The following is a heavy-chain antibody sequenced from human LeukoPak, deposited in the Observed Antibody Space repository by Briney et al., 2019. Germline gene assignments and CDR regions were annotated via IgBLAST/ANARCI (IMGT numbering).Heavy chain of an antibody. CDR1: GFTFSSYA. J-gene: IGHJ4*02. CDR2: ISYDGSNK. D-gene: IGHD3-22*01. V-gene: IGHV3-30*04. CDR3: ANLYYYDSSGYYPINFGY. Sequence: PGGSLRLSCAASGFTFSSYAMHWVRQAPGKGLEWVAVISYDGSNKYYADSVKGRFTISRDNSKNTLYLQMNSLRAEDTAVYYCANLYYYDSSGYYPINFGYWGQGTLVTVSS.